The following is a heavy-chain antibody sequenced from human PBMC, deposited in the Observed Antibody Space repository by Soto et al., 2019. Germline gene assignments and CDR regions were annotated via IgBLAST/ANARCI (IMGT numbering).Heavy chain of an antibody. V-gene: IGHV4-34*01. Sequence: SETLSLTCAVYGLSFSGYYWSWIRQPPGKGLEWIGEINHSGSTNYNPSLKSRVTISVDTSKNQFSLKLSSVTAADTAVYYCARGGGYAWSNWFDPWGQGTLVTVSS. CDR2: INHSGST. CDR3: ARGGGYAWSNWFDP. D-gene: IGHD5-12*01. J-gene: IGHJ5*02. CDR1: GLSFSGYY.